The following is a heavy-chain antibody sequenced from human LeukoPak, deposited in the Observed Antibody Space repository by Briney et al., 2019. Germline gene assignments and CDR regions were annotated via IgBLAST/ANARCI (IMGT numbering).Heavy chain of an antibody. D-gene: IGHD3-16*01. V-gene: IGHV3-53*01. CDR3: ARGAETLVANTLAY. Sequence: GGSLRLSCSASVFSVITNHMTSVRQAPGKGLEWVSVLYSDGNTKYADSVQGRFTISRDNSKNTLYLEMNSLSPDDTAVYYCARGAETLVANTLAYWGQGTLVTVSS. J-gene: IGHJ4*02. CDR1: VFSVITNH. CDR2: LYSDGNT.